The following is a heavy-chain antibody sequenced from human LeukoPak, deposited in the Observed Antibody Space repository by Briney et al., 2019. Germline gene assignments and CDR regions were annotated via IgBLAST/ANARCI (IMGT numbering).Heavy chain of an antibody. CDR3: AKQWLEGG. J-gene: IGHJ4*02. Sequence: GGSLRLSCAASGFTFSSHAMNWVRQAPGKGLECLSSLNESGETTYYADSVKGRFTISRDNSKNTLFLQMNNLRAVDTAVYYCAKQWLEGGCGQGDLVIVSS. CDR2: LNESGETT. V-gene: IGHV3-23*01. D-gene: IGHD5-24*01. CDR1: GFTFSSHA.